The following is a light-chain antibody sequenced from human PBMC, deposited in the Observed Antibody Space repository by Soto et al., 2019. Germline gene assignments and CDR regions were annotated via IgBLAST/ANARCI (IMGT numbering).Light chain of an antibody. J-gene: IGKJ1*01. CDR2: DAS. Sequence: EIVMTESPATLSVSAGERATLSCRARQSVRSNLAWYQQKPGQAPRLLIYDASTRATGIPARFSGSGSGTDFTLTISRLEPEDFAVYYCQQYGSSKTFGQGTKVNI. CDR3: QQYGSSKT. V-gene: IGKV3D-15*01. CDR1: QSVRSN.